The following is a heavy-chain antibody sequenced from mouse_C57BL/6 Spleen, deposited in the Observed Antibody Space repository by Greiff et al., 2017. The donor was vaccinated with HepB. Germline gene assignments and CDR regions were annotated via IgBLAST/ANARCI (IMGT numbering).Heavy chain of an antibody. CDR2: IYPRSGNT. J-gene: IGHJ4*01. CDR3: ARCTTVSYYAMDY. CDR1: GYTFTSYG. V-gene: IGHV1-81*01. D-gene: IGHD1-1*01. Sequence: VKLQESGAELARPGASVKLSCKASGYTFTSYGISWVKQRTGQGLEWIGEIYPRSGNTYYNEKFKGKATLTADKSSSTAYMELRSLTSEDSAVYFCARCTTVSYYAMDYWGQGTSVTVSS.